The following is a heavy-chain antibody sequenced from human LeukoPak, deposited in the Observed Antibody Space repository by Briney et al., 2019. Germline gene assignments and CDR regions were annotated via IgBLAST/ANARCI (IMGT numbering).Heavy chain of an antibody. J-gene: IGHJ4*02. V-gene: IGHV3-23*01. CDR3: AKDRWDSSGYTSGD. CDR2: TSGSGGST. CDR1: GFTFSSYA. Sequence: GGSLRLSCAASGFTFSSYAMSWVRQAPGKGLEWVSATSGSGGSTYYADSVKGRFTISGDNSKNTLYLQMNSLRAEDTAVYYCAKDRWDSSGYTSGDWGQGTLVTVSS. D-gene: IGHD3-22*01.